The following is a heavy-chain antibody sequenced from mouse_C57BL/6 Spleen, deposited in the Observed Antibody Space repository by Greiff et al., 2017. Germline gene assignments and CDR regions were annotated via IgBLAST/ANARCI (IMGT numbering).Heavy chain of an antibody. V-gene: IGHV3-6*01. CDR1: GYSITSGYY. Sequence: EVQVVESGPGLVKPSPSLSLTCSVTGYSITSGYYWNWIRQFPGNKLEWMGYISYDGSNNYNPSLKNRISITRDTSKNQFFLTLNSVTTDDTATYYCAREEGNWYFDVWGTGTTVTVSS. CDR2: ISYDGSN. J-gene: IGHJ1*03. CDR3: AREEGNWYFDV.